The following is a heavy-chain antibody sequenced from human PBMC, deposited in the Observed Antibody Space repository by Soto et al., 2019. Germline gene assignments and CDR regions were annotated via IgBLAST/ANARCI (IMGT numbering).Heavy chain of an antibody. V-gene: IGHV4-59*11. Sequence: SETLPLTCTVSGGSFSPHYWSWIRQPPGKGLEWVGYIYYAGSTSYNPSLRGRVTISVDTSKNQFSLKLSSVTAADTAVYYCARSAVSYSYNWFDPWGQGTLVTVSS. CDR2: IYYAGST. CDR1: GGSFSPHY. CDR3: ARSAVSYSYNWFDP. J-gene: IGHJ5*02. D-gene: IGHD3-16*01.